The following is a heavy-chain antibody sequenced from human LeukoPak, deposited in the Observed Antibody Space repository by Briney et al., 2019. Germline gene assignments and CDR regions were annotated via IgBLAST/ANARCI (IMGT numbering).Heavy chain of an antibody. CDR1: GGSFSGYY. CDR3: ARPLTGTSFDF. CDR2: INHSGSP. Sequence: SETLSLTCAVYGGSFSGYYWSWIRQSPGKGLEWIGEINHSGSPNYNPSLKSRVTISADTSKNQFSLRLTSVTAADTAIYYCARPLTGTSFDFWGQGTLVTDSS. V-gene: IGHV4-34*01. J-gene: IGHJ4*02. D-gene: IGHD7-27*01.